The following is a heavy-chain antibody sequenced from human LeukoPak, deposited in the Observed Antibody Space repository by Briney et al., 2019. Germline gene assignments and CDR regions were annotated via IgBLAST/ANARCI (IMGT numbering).Heavy chain of an antibody. J-gene: IGHJ3*02. D-gene: IGHD1-20*01. V-gene: IGHV3-23*01. Sequence: GGSLRLSCAASGITFSSHWMNWVRQAPGKGLEWVSHISSSGGSTYYAGSVKGRFTISRDNSKNTLYLQMNSLRAEDTAVYYCAKALTGTKAFDIWGQGTMVTVSS. CDR1: GITFSSHW. CDR2: ISSSGGST. CDR3: AKALTGTKAFDI.